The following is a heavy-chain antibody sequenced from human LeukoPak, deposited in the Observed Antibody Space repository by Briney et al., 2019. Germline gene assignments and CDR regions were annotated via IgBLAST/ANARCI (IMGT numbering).Heavy chain of an antibody. CDR1: GGSISSSSYY. J-gene: IGHJ5*02. D-gene: IGHD3-10*01. Sequence: NSSETLSLTCTVSGGSISSSSYYWGWIRQPPGKGLEWIGSIYYSGSTYYNPSLKSRVTISVDTSKNQFSLKLSSVTAADTAVYYCARGGLNYYGSGSYLPPVVNWFDPWGQGTLVTVSS. V-gene: IGHV4-39*07. CDR3: ARGGLNYYGSGSYLPPVVNWFDP. CDR2: IYYSGST.